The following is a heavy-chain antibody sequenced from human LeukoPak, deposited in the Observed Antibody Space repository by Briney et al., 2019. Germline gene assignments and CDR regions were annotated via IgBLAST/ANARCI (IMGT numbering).Heavy chain of an antibody. J-gene: IGHJ4*02. Sequence: PCRSLRLSCAASGFTFEGHVMHWVLQAPWKGLEWVSSISWSGDRMGYEAAVKGRFTISTDNDTNTLFLQMNSLRVDDTALYYCAKDLGGSATTVWGQGTLVTVSS. CDR2: ISWSGDRM. CDR3: AKDLGGSATTV. D-gene: IGHD2-2*01. V-gene: IGHV3-9*01. CDR1: GFTFEGHV.